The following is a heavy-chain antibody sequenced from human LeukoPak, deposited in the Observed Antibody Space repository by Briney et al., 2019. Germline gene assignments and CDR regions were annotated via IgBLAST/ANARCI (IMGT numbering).Heavy chain of an antibody. D-gene: IGHD6-13*01. J-gene: IGHJ4*02. Sequence: GGSLRLSCAASGFTFSSYSMNWVRQAPGKGLEWVSSISSSSSYIYYADSVEGRFTISRDNAKNSLYLQMNSLRAEDTAVYYCASGPKIAAATNDYWGQGTLVTVSS. CDR2: ISSSSSYI. V-gene: IGHV3-21*01. CDR1: GFTFSSYS. CDR3: ASGPKIAAATNDY.